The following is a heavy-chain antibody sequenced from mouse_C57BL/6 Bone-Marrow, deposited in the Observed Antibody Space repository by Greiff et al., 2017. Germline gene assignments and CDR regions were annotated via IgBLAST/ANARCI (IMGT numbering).Heavy chain of an antibody. J-gene: IGHJ3*01. CDR3: ARGYDYDGFAY. V-gene: IGHV1-81*01. D-gene: IGHD2-4*01. CDR1: GYTFTSYG. CDR2: IYPRSGNT. Sequence: VQLQESGAELARPGASVKLSCKASGYTFTSYGIIWVKQRTGQGLEWIGEIYPRSGNTYYNEKFKGKATLTADKSSSTAYMELRSLTSEDSAVYFCARGYDYDGFAYWGQGTLVTVSA.